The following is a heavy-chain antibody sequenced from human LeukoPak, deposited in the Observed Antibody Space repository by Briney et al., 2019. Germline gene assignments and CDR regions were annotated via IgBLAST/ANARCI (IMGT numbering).Heavy chain of an antibody. J-gene: IGHJ4*02. V-gene: IGHV1-18*01. CDR3: ARWGFTYGFFDN. D-gene: IGHD3-10*01. Sequence: ASVKVSCKASGYTFTTYGISWVRQAPGQGLEWMGWISTFNGNTNYAQKFQGRVTMTTDTSTTTVYMALRSLRSDDTAVYYCARWGFTYGFFDNWGQGTLVTVSS. CDR2: ISTFNGNT. CDR1: GYTFTTYG.